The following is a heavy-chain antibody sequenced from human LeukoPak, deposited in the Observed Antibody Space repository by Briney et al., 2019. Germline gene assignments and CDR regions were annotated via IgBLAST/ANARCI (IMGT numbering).Heavy chain of an antibody. V-gene: IGHV1-8*01. D-gene: IGHD6-19*01. CDR2: MNPNSGNT. CDR3: ARAGRGSGWPNYYYYGMGV. J-gene: IGHJ6*02. CDR1: GYTFTSYD. Sequence: ASVKVSCKASGYTFTSYDVNWVRQATGQGLAWMGWMNPNSGNTGYAQKFQGRVTMTRNTSISTAYMELSSLRSEDTAVYYCARAGRGSGWPNYYYYGMGVWGQGTTVTVSS.